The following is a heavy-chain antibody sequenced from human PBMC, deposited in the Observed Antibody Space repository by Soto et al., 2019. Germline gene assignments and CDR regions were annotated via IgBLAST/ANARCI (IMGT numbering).Heavy chain of an antibody. D-gene: IGHD1-26*01. CDR1: GFNFGDYY. J-gene: IGHJ2*01. V-gene: IGHV3-11*06. Sequence: QMQLVESGGDLVKPGGSLRLSCAASGFNFGDYYMSWVRQAPGKGLEWVSFVSSTGSYTKYSDSVGGRFTVSRDNGKNSLHLQFNSLRVEDTAVYYCARLRVGVNWYFDLWGRGTLVTVSS. CDR3: ARLRVGVNWYFDL. CDR2: VSSTGSYT.